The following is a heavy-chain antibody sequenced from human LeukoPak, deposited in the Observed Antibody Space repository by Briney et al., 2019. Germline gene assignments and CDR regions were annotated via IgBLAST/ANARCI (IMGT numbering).Heavy chain of an antibody. CDR3: ARDYLLYDTSGYYYLLRY. CDR2: INPNSGGT. CDR1: GYSFTGYY. D-gene: IGHD3-22*01. J-gene: IGHJ4*02. V-gene: IGHV1-2*02. Sequence: GASVKVSCKASGYSFTGYYMHWVRQAPGQGLEWMGWINPNSGGTGYAQKFQGRVTMTGDTSISTAYMELSRLRSDDTAVYYCARDYLLYDTSGYYYLLRYWGQGTLVTVSS.